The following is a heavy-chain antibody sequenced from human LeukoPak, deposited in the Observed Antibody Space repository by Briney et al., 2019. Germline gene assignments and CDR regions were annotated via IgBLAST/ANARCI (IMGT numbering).Heavy chain of an antibody. V-gene: IGHV1-46*01. CDR2: INPSGAST. CDR3: ARDNSGSYSGRAEYFQH. Sequence: ASVKVSCKASGYTFTSYYMHWVRQAPGQGLEWMGIINPSGASTNYAQKFQGRVNMTRDTSTSTVYMELSSLRSEDTAVYYCARDNSGSYSGRAEYFQHWGQGTLVTVSS. CDR1: GYTFTSYY. D-gene: IGHD1-26*01. J-gene: IGHJ1*01.